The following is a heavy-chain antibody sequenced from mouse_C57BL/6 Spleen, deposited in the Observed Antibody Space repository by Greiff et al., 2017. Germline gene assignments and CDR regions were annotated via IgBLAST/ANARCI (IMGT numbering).Heavy chain of an antibody. D-gene: IGHD1-1*01. V-gene: IGHV1-54*01. CDR3: ARNYGRYFDY. J-gene: IGHJ2*01. CDR1: GYAFTNYL. Sequence: VQLQQSGAELVRPGTSVKVSCRASGYAFTNYLIEWVKQRPGQGLEWIGVINPGSGGTNYNEKFKGKATLTADKSSSTAYMQLSSLTSEDSAVYFCARNYGRYFDYWGQGTTLTVSS. CDR2: INPGSGGT.